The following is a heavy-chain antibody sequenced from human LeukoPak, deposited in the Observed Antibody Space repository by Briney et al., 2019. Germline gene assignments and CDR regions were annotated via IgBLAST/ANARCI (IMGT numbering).Heavy chain of an antibody. CDR2: ISWNSGSI. CDR1: GFTFDDYA. J-gene: IGHJ4*02. V-gene: IGHV3-9*01. D-gene: IGHD5-24*01. CDR3: AKEDGYWFDY. Sequence: PGGSLRLSCAASGFTFDDYAMHWVRQAPGKGLEWVSGISWNSGSIGYADSVKGRFTISRDNAKNSLYLQMNSLRAEDTALYYCAKEDGYWFDYWGQGTLVTVSS.